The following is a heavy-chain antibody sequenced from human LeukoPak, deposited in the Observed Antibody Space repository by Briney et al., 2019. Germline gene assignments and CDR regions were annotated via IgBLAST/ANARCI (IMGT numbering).Heavy chain of an antibody. Sequence: MSSETLSLTCTVSGGSISSSSYYWGWIRQPPGKGLEWIGSIYYSGSTYYNPSLKSRVTISVDTSKNQFSLKLSSVTAADTAVYYCARPLYYYDSSGYLYWGQGTLVTVSS. CDR2: IYYSGST. CDR3: ARPLYYYDSSGYLY. J-gene: IGHJ4*02. D-gene: IGHD3-22*01. CDR1: GGSISSSSYY. V-gene: IGHV4-39*01.